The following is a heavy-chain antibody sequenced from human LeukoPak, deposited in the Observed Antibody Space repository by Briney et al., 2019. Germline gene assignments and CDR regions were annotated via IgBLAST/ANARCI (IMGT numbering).Heavy chain of an antibody. D-gene: IGHD5-12*01. V-gene: IGHV3-74*01. J-gene: IGHJ3*01. Sequence: GGSLRLSCAASGLTFSSDWMHWVRQPPGKGLVWVSRRNREGRSTSYAHSVKGRCTIYTGKAKNTQYLQMSSLRVQETAVYFCVRDATTRSAFDGGGQRTMVTASS. CDR3: VRDATTRSAFDG. CDR1: GLTFSSDW. CDR2: RNREGRST.